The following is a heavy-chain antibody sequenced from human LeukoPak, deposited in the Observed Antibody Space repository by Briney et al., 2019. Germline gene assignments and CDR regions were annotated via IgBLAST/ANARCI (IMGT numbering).Heavy chain of an antibody. Sequence: PGESLRLSCAASGFAFISTSIHWVRQAPGKGLEWLSYSSTVTGNIYYADSVKGRFTISRDDAKSSLNLQISSLRAEDTAVYFCATTGNFYDMDVWGRGTTVIVSS. J-gene: IGHJ6*03. V-gene: IGHV3-48*04. CDR1: GFAFISTS. D-gene: IGHD1-1*01. CDR3: ATTGNFYDMDV. CDR2: SSTVTGNI.